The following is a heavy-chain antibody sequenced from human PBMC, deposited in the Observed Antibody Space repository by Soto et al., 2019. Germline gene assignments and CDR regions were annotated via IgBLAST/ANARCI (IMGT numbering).Heavy chain of an antibody. Sequence: QVQLQESGPGLVNPSQTLSLTCTVSGGPINSDAYFWRWVRQHPGKGLEWIGYIYYSGNTYNNPSLKSRVSISIDTSKNQFSLSLESVTAADPGVYYCAIASAITHETVAWGQGTMVTVAS. J-gene: IGHJ3*01. CDR1: GGPINSDAYF. D-gene: IGHD3-16*01. CDR3: AIASAITHETVA. CDR2: IYYSGNT. V-gene: IGHV4-31*03.